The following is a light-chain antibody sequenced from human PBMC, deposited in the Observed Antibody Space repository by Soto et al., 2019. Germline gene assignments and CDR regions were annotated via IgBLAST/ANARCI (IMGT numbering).Light chain of an antibody. CDR1: SSDVGSRNL. CDR3: CSHAGSRTYV. J-gene: IGLJ1*01. Sequence: SVLTQPASGSGSPGQSITIACTGTSSDVGSRNLVSWYQQYPGKAPKLIIFEASKRPSGVSNRLSGSKSGSTASLTISGLQAEDEADYYCCSHAGSRTYVFGSGTKVTVL. V-gene: IGLV2-23*01. CDR2: EAS.